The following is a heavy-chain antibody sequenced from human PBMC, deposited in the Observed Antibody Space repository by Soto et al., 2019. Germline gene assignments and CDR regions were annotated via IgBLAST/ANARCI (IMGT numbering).Heavy chain of an antibody. Sequence: SETLSLTCAVSGYSISSGYYLGWIRQPPGKGLEWIGSIYHSGSTYYNPSLKSRVTISVDTSKNQFSLKLSSVTAADTAVYYCARVAPYDSSGYYIMGWFDPWGQGTLVTVSS. CDR3: ARVAPYDSSGYYIMGWFDP. CDR2: IYHSGST. D-gene: IGHD3-22*01. V-gene: IGHV4-38-2*01. J-gene: IGHJ5*02. CDR1: GYSISSGYY.